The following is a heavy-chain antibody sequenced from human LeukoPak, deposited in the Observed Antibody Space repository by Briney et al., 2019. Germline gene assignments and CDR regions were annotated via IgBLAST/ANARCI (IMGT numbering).Heavy chain of an antibody. J-gene: IGHJ4*02. D-gene: IGHD4-17*01. V-gene: IGHV1-2*02. CDR3: ARTYTVIMPFDY. CDR1: GYTFTVYS. CDR2: INPNSGGT. Sequence: VASVKVSCKASGYTFTVYSMHWVRQAPGQGLEWMGWINPNSGGTNYAQKFQGRVTMTRDTSISTAYMELSRLRSDDTAVYYCARTYTVIMPFDYWGQGTLVTVSS.